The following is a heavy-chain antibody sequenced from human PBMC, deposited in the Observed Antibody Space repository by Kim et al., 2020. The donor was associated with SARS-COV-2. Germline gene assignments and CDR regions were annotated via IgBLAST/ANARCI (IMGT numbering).Heavy chain of an antibody. Sequence: ASVKVSCRVSGYTLSELSMHWVRQAPGKGLEWMGGFDPEDDQTVYSQKFQGRFTMTVDTSTNTGHMELRSLRSDDTAVYYCATDAVRPVINPLDYWGQGTLVTVSS. CDR2: FDPEDDQT. J-gene: IGHJ4*02. V-gene: IGHV1-24*01. CDR1: GYTLSELS. CDR3: ATDAVRPVINPLDY.